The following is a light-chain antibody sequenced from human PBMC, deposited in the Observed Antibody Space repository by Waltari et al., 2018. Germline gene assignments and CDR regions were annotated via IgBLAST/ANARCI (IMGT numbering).Light chain of an antibody. CDR1: QSVSSN. V-gene: IGKV3D-15*01. J-gene: IGKJ2*01. CDR3: QQYDNWPPYT. CDR2: GAS. Sequence: EIVMTQSPATLSVSPGEGATLSCRASQSVSSNLAWYQQKPGQAPRLLIYGASTRTTGIPARFSGSGSGREFTLTISSLQSEDFAAYYCQQYDNWPPYTFGQGTKLEIK.